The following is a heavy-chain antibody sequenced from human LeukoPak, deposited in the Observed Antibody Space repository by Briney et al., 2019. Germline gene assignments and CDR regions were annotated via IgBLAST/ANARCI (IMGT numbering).Heavy chain of an antibody. CDR2: IYYSGST. D-gene: IGHD3-22*01. Sequence: SETLSLTCTVSGGSISSHYWSWIRQPPGKGLEWIGYIYYSGSTNCNPSLKSRVTISVDTSKNQFSLKLSSVTAADTAVYYCARGVLGYDSSGSDAFDIWGQGTMVTVSS. CDR3: ARGVLGYDSSGSDAFDI. V-gene: IGHV4-59*11. J-gene: IGHJ3*02. CDR1: GGSISSHY.